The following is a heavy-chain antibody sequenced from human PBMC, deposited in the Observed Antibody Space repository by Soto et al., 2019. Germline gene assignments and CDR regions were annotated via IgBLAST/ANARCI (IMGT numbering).Heavy chain of an antibody. Sequence: QPPGKGLEWIGEIYHSGSTNYNPSLKSRVTISVDKSKNQFSLKLTSVTAEDTAVYYCVRVKASGVNFDYWGQGTLVTVSS. V-gene: IGHV4-4*02. CDR3: VRVKASGVNFDY. D-gene: IGHD3-10*01. J-gene: IGHJ4*02. CDR2: IYHSGST.